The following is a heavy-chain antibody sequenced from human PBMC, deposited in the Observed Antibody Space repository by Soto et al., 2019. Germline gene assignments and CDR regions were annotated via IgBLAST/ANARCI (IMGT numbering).Heavy chain of an antibody. J-gene: IGHJ4*02. CDR1: GFTFSIYA. CDR3: AKDAPGSGWLSDY. Sequence: EAQLLESGGGLVHPGGSLRLSCAASGFTFSIYAMSWVRQAPGKGLEWVSTIGGSGGDTTYADFVRGRFTVSRDNSRNTLYLQMNSLRAEDTAIDYCAKDAPGSGWLSDYWGRGTLVTVSS. V-gene: IGHV3-23*01. D-gene: IGHD3-22*01. CDR2: IGGSGGDT.